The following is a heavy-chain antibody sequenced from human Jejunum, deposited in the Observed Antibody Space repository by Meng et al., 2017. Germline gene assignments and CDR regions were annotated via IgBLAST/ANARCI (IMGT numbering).Heavy chain of an antibody. CDR3: TNGGYSFGYIDH. J-gene: IGHJ5*02. Sequence: WGSLRLSCAASGCTFTNYAMSWVRQAPGKGLEWVSVISDSGGRIYYTDSVKGRFTIASDTSNNTLYLQMSMLPAEDTANYYCTNGGYSFGYIDHWGQGTLVTVSS. V-gene: IGHV3-23*01. D-gene: IGHD5-18*01. CDR1: GCTFTNYA. CDR2: ISDSGGRI.